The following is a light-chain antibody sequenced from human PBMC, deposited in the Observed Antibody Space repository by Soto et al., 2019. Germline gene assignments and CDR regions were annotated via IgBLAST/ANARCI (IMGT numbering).Light chain of an antibody. Sequence: DIQMTQSPCSVSASVGDRVTITCRASQDISTWLAWFQQKPGEAPRLLIYSASSLHSGVPSRFSGSGSGTDFTLTISSLQPEDFATYYCQQGSSFPLTFGGGTKVDIK. V-gene: IGKV1-12*01. CDR3: QQGSSFPLT. CDR2: SAS. J-gene: IGKJ4*01. CDR1: QDISTW.